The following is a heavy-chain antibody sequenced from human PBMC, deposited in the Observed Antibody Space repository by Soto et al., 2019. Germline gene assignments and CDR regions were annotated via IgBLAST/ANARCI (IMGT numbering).Heavy chain of an antibody. Sequence: SQTLSLTCKVSGATIRYHSYYGTCNRQPPGKGLEWIWSSYYSGTTYFNPSLKSRATISVDTSKNQLSLRPTSVTAADTAIYYRTRRYNWNDNYFDPWGPGALVTGSS. CDR1: GATIRYHSYY. CDR2: SYYSGTT. J-gene: IGHJ5*02. D-gene: IGHD1-20*01. V-gene: IGHV4-39*01. CDR3: TRRYNWNDNYFDP.